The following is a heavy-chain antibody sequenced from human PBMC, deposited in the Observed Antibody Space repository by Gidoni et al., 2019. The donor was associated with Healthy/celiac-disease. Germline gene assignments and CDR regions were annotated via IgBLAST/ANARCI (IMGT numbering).Heavy chain of an antibody. J-gene: IGHJ4*02. D-gene: IGHD3-3*01. V-gene: IGHV3-23*01. CDR3: AKSGNYDFWSGYLSSYYFDY. Sequence: EVQLLESGGGLVQPGGSLRLSCAASGFTFSSYAMSWVRQAPGKGLEWVSAISGSGGSTYYADSVKGRFTISRDNSKNTLYLQMNSLRAEDTAVYYCAKSGNYDFWSGYLSSYYFDYWGQGTLVTVSS. CDR2: ISGSGGST. CDR1: GFTFSSYA.